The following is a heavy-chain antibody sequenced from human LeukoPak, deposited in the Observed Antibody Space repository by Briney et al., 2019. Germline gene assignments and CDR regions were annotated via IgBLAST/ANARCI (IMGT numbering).Heavy chain of an antibody. CDR2: ISNSCSYI. D-gene: IGHD3-22*01. CDR3: ARALEVCLIYYYGRSGYCFDY. J-gene: IGHJ4*02. CDR1: GFTFSSYS. V-gene: IGHV3-21*01. Sequence: GGSLRLSCAASGFTFSSYSKNWVRQAPGKGLEWVSSISNSCSYIYYADSVKGRFTISRDNAKHSLYLQMYSRRAEDTAVYYCARALEVCLIYYYGRSGYCFDYWGQGTLVTVSS.